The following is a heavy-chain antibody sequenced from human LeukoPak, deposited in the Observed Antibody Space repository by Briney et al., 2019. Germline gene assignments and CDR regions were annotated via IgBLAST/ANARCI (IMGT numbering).Heavy chain of an antibody. CDR2: INHSGST. CDR3: ARAVDTTLVTGFDP. D-gene: IGHD5-18*01. J-gene: IGHJ5*02. Sequence: PSETLSLTCAVYGGSFSGYYWSWIRQPPGKGLEWIGEINHSGSTNYNPSLKSRVTISVDTSKNQFSLKLSSVTAADTAVYYCARAVDTTLVTGFDPWGQGTLVTVSS. CDR1: GGSFSGYY. V-gene: IGHV4-34*01.